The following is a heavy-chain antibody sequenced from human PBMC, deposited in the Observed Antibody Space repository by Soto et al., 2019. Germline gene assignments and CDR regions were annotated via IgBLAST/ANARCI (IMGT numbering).Heavy chain of an antibody. CDR2: ISSSSSYI. D-gene: IGHD3-3*01. V-gene: IGHV3-21*01. CDR1: GFTFSSYS. J-gene: IGHJ3*02. CDR3: ARDEIFAAPHDAFDI. Sequence: NPGGSLRLSCAASGFTFSSYSMNWVRQAPGKGLEWVSSISSSSSYIYYADSVKGRFTISRDNAKNSLYLQMNSLRAEDTALYYCARDEIFAAPHDAFDIWGQGTMVTVSS.